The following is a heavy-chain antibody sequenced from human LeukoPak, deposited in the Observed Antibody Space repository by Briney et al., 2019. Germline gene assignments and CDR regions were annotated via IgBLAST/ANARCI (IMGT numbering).Heavy chain of an antibody. Sequence: GGSLRLSYVVSGFTFNRCWMNWVRQAPGKGLEWVAVISYDGSNKYYADSVKGRFTISRDNSKNTLYLQMNSLRAEDTAVYYCARSGYSGYFEFAYWGQGTLVTVSS. D-gene: IGHD3-22*01. V-gene: IGHV3-30*03. CDR2: ISYDGSNK. CDR3: ARSGYSGYFEFAY. J-gene: IGHJ4*02. CDR1: GFTFNRCW.